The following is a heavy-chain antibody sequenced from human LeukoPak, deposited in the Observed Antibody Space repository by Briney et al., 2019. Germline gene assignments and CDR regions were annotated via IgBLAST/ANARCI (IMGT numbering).Heavy chain of an antibody. Sequence: ASVKVSCKASGYTFTSYDINWVRQATGQGLEWMGWMNPNSGNTGYAQKFQGRVTMTRNTSISTAYMELSSLRSEDTAVYYCARADSGNYYDAFDIWGQGTMVTVSS. V-gene: IGHV1-8*01. CDR3: ARADSGNYYDAFDI. D-gene: IGHD1-26*01. CDR2: MNPNSGNT. J-gene: IGHJ3*02. CDR1: GYTFTSYD.